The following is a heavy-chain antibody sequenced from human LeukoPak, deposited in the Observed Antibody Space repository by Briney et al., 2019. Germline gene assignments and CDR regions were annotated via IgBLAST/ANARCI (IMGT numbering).Heavy chain of an antibody. CDR1: GGSISSGDYY. CDR3: ARDPIAYCGADCYSD. D-gene: IGHD2-21*02. Sequence: SETLSLTCTVSGGSISSGDYYWSWIRQHPGKGLEWIGYIYYTGSTYYNPSLKNRLTISIDTSKSQFSLKLTSVTAADTAVYYCARDPIAYCGADCYSDWGQGTLVTVSS. V-gene: IGHV4-31*03. J-gene: IGHJ4*02. CDR2: IYYTGST.